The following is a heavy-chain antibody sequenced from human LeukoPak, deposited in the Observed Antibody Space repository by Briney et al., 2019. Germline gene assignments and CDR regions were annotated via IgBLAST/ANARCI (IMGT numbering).Heavy chain of an antibody. CDR2: IYSGGST. CDR1: GFTVSSNY. CDR3: ARDLDTMVRGVIITVYFQH. Sequence: PGGSLRLSCAASGFTVSSNYMSWVRQVPGKGLEWVSVIYSGGSTYYADSVKGRFTISRDNSKNTLYLQMNSLRAEDTAVYYCARDLDTMVRGVIITVYFQHWGQGTLVTVSS. D-gene: IGHD3-10*01. J-gene: IGHJ1*01. V-gene: IGHV3-66*01.